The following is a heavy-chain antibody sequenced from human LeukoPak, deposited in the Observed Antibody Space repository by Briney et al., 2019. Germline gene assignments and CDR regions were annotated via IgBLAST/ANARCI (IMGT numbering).Heavy chain of an antibody. J-gene: IGHJ4*02. CDR1: GASISSYY. D-gene: IGHD3-22*01. V-gene: IGHV4-59*01. Sequence: SETLSLTCTVSGASISSYYWSWIRQPPGKGLEWIGFSAYRGSTSYNPSLKSRVTISVDRSMNHFSLMLTSVTAADTAVYYCARYYADINGYYYYYDYWGQGTLVTVSS. CDR2: SAYRGST. CDR3: ARYYADINGYYYYYDY.